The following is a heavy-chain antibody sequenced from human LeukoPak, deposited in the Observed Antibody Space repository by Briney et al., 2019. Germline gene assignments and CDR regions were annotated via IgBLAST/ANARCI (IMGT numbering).Heavy chain of an antibody. J-gene: IGHJ4*02. D-gene: IGHD3-3*01. CDR1: GGSFSGYY. CDR3: ARGRFLEWSHFDY. V-gene: IGHV4-34*01. CDR2: INHSGST. Sequence: SETLSLTCAVYGGSFSGYYWSWIRQPPGKGLEWIGEINHSGSTNYNPSLKSRVTISVDTSKNQFSLKLSSVTAADTAVYYCARGRFLEWSHFDYWGQGTLVTVSS.